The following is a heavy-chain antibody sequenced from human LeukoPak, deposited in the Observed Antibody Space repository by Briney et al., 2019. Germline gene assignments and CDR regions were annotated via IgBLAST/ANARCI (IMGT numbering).Heavy chain of an antibody. CDR2: ISYSERT. V-gene: IGHV4-59*08. Sequence: SETLSLTRSVSGGALSSHLWSCIRPPPGRGVEWRGYISYSERTNYNPSLESRVTISVDTTKNQFSLKLSSVTAAATAVYYCARHRRRGGGVYYDSSGYYSNFDYWGQGTLVTVSS. CDR3: ARHRRRGGGVYYDSSGYYSNFDY. J-gene: IGHJ4*02. CDR1: GGALSSHL. D-gene: IGHD3-22*01.